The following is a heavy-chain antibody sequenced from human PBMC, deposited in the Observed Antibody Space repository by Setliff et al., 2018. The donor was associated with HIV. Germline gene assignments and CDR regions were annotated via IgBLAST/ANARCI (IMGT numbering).Heavy chain of an antibody. V-gene: IGHV4-38-2*02. D-gene: IGHD3-22*01. CDR1: GYSVSSGYY. J-gene: IGHJ4*02. CDR3: ARDTYDSRGYFFGY. CDR2: MYYTGTT. Sequence: PSETLSLTCAVSGYSVSSGYYWAWIRQAPGKGLQWIGQMYYTGTTDYNPSLSSRVTISQDKSRNQFSLHLSSVTAADTAVYYCARDTYDSRGYFFGYWGQGTLVTVSS.